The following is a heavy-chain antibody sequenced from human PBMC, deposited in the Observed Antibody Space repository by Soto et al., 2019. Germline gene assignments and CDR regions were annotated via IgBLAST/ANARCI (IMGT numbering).Heavy chain of an antibody. Sequence: ASVQVSCKAAGKTFTSYDINWVRQATGHGLEWMGWINPNSGNIGYAQKFQGRVTMTRDTAIRTAYMEVSRLRSDDTAVYYCARGRASGSYYLLDYWGQGTLVTVSS. V-gene: IGHV1-8*01. CDR3: ARGRASGSYYLLDY. CDR2: INPNSGNI. J-gene: IGHJ4*02. D-gene: IGHD3-10*01. CDR1: GKTFTSYD.